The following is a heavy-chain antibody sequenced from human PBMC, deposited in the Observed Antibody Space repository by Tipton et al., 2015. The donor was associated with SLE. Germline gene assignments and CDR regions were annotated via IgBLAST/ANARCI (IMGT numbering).Heavy chain of an antibody. CDR2: INPNSGST. Sequence: QSGPEVKKPGASVKVSCKASGYTFTGYCIHWVRQAPGQGLEWMGRINPNSGSTNYAQKFQGRVTMTRDTSISTAYMELSRLRSDDTAVYCCARGPDCGGDCYWVMGYWGQGPLVTVSS. CDR3: ARGPDCGGDCYWVMGY. V-gene: IGHV1-2*06. D-gene: IGHD2-21*01. J-gene: IGHJ4*02. CDR1: GYTFTGYC.